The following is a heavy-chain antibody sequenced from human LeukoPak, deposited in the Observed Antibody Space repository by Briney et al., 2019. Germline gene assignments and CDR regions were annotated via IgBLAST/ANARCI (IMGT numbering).Heavy chain of an antibody. Sequence: PSETLSLTCTVSGGSVSSSGYYWGWIRQPPGKGLEWIGNIYHSGSTYYTPSLKSRVTISVDTSKNQFSLKLSSVTAADTAVYYCARVNLRYFDWSATKQFDPWGQGTLVTVSS. V-gene: IGHV4-39*07. CDR2: IYHSGST. D-gene: IGHD3-9*01. CDR1: GGSVSSSGYY. CDR3: ARVNLRYFDWSATKQFDP. J-gene: IGHJ5*02.